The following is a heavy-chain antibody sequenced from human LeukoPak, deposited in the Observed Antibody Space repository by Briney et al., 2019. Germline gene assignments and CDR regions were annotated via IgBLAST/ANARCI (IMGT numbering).Heavy chain of an antibody. Sequence: PSETLSLTCTVSGGSISSYYWSWIRQPPGKGLEWIGYIYYSGSTSYNPSLKSRVTISVDTSKNQFSLKLSSVTAADTAVYYCARRDFWSGYSYFDYWGQGTLVTVSS. D-gene: IGHD3-3*01. CDR1: GGSISSYY. J-gene: IGHJ4*02. CDR3: ARRDFWSGYSYFDY. CDR2: IYYSGST. V-gene: IGHV4-59*08.